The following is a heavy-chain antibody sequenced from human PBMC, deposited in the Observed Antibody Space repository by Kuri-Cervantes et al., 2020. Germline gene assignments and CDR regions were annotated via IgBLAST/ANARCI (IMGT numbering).Heavy chain of an antibody. CDR3: ARGLMNIGPPVYMDV. CDR2: INPNSGGT. CDR1: GYTFSGYY. J-gene: IGHJ6*03. Sequence: ASVKVSCKASGYTFSGYYIHWVRQAPGQGLEWMGWINPNSGGTNYAQKFQGRVTMTRDTSISTAYMELSRLRSDDTAVYYCARGLMNIGPPVYMDVWGKGTTVTVSS. D-gene: IGHD2-8*01. V-gene: IGHV1-2*02.